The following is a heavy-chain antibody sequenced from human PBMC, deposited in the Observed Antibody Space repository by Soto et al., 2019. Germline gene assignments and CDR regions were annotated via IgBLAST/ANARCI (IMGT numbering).Heavy chain of an antibody. V-gene: IGHV5-51*01. J-gene: IGHJ5*01. CDR1: GYSFSTYW. CDR2: IYPGDSDT. Sequence: GESLKISCKASGYSFSTYWIAWVRQMPGKGLEWMGIIYPGDSDTRYSPSFQGQVTISADKSINTAYLQWSSLRASDNAMYYCARYGTTGTTLWLDSWRHGTLVTVSS. D-gene: IGHD1-1*01. CDR3: ARYGTTGTTLWLDS.